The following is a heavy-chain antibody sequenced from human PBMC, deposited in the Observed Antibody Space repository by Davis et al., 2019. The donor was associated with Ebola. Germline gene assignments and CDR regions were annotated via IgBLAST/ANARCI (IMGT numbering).Heavy chain of an antibody. D-gene: IGHD3-22*01. J-gene: IGHJ4*02. V-gene: IGHV4-39*01. CDR1: GGSIRSSTFY. CDR2: PYYTGNT. CDR3: ALSSSVSYDPNFDY. Sequence: SETLSLTCTVSGGSIRSSTFYWGWLRQPPGKGLEWIGSPYYTGNTYYNPSLRSRVTISVDTSKNQFSLRLSSVTAADTAVYYCALSSSVSYDPNFDYWGQGTLLTVSS.